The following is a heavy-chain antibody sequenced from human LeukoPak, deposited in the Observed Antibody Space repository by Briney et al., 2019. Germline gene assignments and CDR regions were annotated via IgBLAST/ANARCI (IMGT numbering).Heavy chain of an antibody. CDR1: GFTFSSYS. D-gene: IGHD6-13*01. Sequence: PGGSLRLSCAASGFTFSSYSMNWVRQAPGKGLEWVSSISSSSSYIYYADSVKGRFTIYRDNAKNSLYLQMNALRAEHTAVYYCARDLAAAVPFDYWGQGTLVTVSS. CDR3: ARDLAAAVPFDY. J-gene: IGHJ4*02. V-gene: IGHV3-21*01. CDR2: ISSSSSYI.